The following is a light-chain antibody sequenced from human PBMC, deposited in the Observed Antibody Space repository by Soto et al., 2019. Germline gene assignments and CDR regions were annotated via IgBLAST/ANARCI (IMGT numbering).Light chain of an antibody. CDR2: DVS. J-gene: IGLJ1*01. Sequence: QSVLTQPPSVSGSPGQSVTISCTGTSSDVGSYNGVSWYQQPPGTAPKLMIYDVSNRPSGVPDRFSGSKSGNTASLTVSGLQAEDEADYYCTSYAGSNSYVFGTGTQLTVL. V-gene: IGLV2-18*02. CDR3: TSYAGSNSYV. CDR1: SSDVGSYNG.